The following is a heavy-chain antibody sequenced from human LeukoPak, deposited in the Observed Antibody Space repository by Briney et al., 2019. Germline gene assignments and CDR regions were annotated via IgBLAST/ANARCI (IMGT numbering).Heavy chain of an antibody. D-gene: IGHD4-11*01. CDR2: ISSSGSTI. CDR1: GFTFSTYS. V-gene: IGHV3-48*04. J-gene: IGHJ6*02. CDR3: AREEAVTTIATHYYYGMDV. Sequence: PGGSLRLSCAAPGFTFSTYSMNWVRQAPGKGLEWVSYISSSGSTIYYADSVKGRFTISRDNAKNSLYLQMNSLRAEDTAVYYCAREEAVTTIATHYYYGMDVWGQGTTVTVSS.